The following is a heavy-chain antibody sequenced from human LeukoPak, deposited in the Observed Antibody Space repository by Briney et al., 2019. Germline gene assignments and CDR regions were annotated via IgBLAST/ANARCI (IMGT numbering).Heavy chain of an antibody. CDR1: GFTFSSYG. D-gene: IGHD5-18*01. CDR3: AKDQDTAIVFDY. V-gene: IGHV3-30*02. CDR2: IRYDVSNK. J-gene: IGHJ4*02. Sequence: GGSLRLSCAASGFTFSSYGMHWVRQAPGKGLEWVAFIRYDVSNKYYADSVKGRFTISRDNSKNTLYLQMNSQRAEDTAVYYCAKDQDTAIVFDYWGQGTLVTVSS.